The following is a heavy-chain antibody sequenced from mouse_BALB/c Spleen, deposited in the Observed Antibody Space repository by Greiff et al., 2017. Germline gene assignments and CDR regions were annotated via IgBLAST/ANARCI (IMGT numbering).Heavy chain of an antibody. D-gene: IGHD2-2*01. CDR3: ARSGQSYGYPYYFDY. CDR1: GFTFSSFG. CDR2: ISSGSSTI. J-gene: IGHJ2*01. Sequence: DVHLVESGGGLVQPGGSRKLSCAASGFTFSSFGMHWVRQAPEKGLEWVAYISSGSSTIYYADTVKGRFTISRDNPENTLFLQMTSLRSEDTAMYYCARSGQSYGYPYYFDYWGQGTTLTVSS. V-gene: IGHV5-17*02.